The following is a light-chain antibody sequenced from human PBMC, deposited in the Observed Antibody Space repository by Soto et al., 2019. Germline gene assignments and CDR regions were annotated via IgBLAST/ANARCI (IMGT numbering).Light chain of an antibody. CDR2: EGS. CDR3: CSYAGSSTLV. Sequence: QSALTQPASVSGSPGQSITISCTGTSSDVGTYNLVSWYQQHPGKAPKLMIYEGSKRPSGVSNRFSGSKSGNTASLTISGLQAEDEADYYCCSYAGSSTLVFGGGTNDRP. CDR1: SSDVGTYNL. J-gene: IGLJ2*01. V-gene: IGLV2-23*01.